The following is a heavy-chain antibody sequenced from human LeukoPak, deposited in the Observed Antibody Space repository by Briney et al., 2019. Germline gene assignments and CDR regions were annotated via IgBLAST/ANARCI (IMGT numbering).Heavy chain of an antibody. D-gene: IGHD6-13*01. V-gene: IGHV4-59*01. CDR1: GGSISTYY. CDR2: IYYSGAT. CDR3: ARGVYIAAAQYGF. J-gene: IGHJ4*02. Sequence: SETLSLTCTVSGGSISTYYWSWIRQPPGKGLEWIGYIYYSGATNYNPSLKSRVTISVDTSKNQFSLKLSSVTAADTAVYYCARGVYIAAAQYGFWGQGTLVTVSS.